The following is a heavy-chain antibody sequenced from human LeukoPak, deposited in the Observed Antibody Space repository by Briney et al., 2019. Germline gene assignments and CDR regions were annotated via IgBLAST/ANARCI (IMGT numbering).Heavy chain of an antibody. D-gene: IGHD6-19*01. J-gene: IGHJ4*02. CDR1: GGSFSGYY. V-gene: IGHV4-34*01. CDR3: ARGTLYSGWSYYFDY. Sequence: SETLSLTCAVYGGSFSGYYWSWIRQPPGKGLEWIGEINHSGNTNYNPSLKSRVTISVDMSKNHFSLRLSSVTAADTAMYYCARGTLYSGWSYYFDYWGQGSQVTVSS. CDR2: INHSGNT.